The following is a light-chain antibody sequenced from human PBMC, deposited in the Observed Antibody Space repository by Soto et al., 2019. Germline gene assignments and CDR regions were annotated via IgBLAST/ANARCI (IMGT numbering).Light chain of an antibody. Sequence: DIQMTQSPSSLSASVGDRVTITCRASQTISNYLNWYQQRPGKAPNLLIYSSSSLQSGVPPRFSGSGSGTDFTLTISSLQPEDFATYDCEQTYSTPITFGQGTRLEIK. CDR3: EQTYSTPIT. V-gene: IGKV1-39*01. CDR1: QTISNY. CDR2: SSS. J-gene: IGKJ5*01.